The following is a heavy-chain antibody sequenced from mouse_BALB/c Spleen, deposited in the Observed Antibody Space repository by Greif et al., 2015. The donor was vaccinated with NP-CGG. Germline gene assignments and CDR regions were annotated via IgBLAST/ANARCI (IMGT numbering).Heavy chain of an antibody. V-gene: IGHV3-8*02. D-gene: IGHD1-1*01. CDR1: GDSITSGY. J-gene: IGHJ2*01. CDR3: ARYYYGSSYYFDY. Sequence: EVKLVESGPSLVKPSQTLSLTCSVTGDSITSGYWNWIRKFPGNKLEYMWYISYSGSTYYNPSLKSRISITRDTSKNQYYLQLNSVTTEDTATYYCARYYYGSSYYFDYWGQGTTLTVSS. CDR2: ISYSGST.